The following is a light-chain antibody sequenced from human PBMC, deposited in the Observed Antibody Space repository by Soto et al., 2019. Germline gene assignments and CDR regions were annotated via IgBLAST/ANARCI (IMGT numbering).Light chain of an antibody. Sequence: QSALTQPASVSGSPGQSITISCTGTSSDVGGYNYVSWYQQHPGKAPKLMIYEVNNRPSGVSHRFSGSKSGNTASLTISGLQSEDEADYYCSSSSSSNTLRFGGGTKLTVL. J-gene: IGLJ2*01. CDR3: SSSSSSNTLR. V-gene: IGLV2-14*01. CDR1: SSDVGGYNY. CDR2: EVN.